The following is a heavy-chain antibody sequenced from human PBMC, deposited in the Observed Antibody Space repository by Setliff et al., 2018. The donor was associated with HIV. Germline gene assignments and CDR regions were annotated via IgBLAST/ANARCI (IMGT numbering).Heavy chain of an antibody. CDR2: VYQSGST. Sequence: SETLSLTCAVSGGSISSSNWWSWVRQPPGKGLEWIGSVYQSGSTSYNPSLSSRLTISVDTSKNQVSLRLSSVTAADTGVYYCARHRDPPGTSWIFYYYYMDLWGGGTTVTVSS. D-gene: IGHD2-2*01. V-gene: IGHV4-4*02. CDR3: ARHRDPPGTSWIFYYYYMDL. J-gene: IGHJ6*03. CDR1: GGSISSSNW.